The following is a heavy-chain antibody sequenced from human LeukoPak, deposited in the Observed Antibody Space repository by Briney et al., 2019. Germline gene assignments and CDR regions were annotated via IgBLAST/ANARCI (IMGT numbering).Heavy chain of an antibody. J-gene: IGHJ5*02. CDR3: ARVPVVELHQTKNWFDP. CDR2: ISAYNGNT. V-gene: IGHV1-18*01. Sequence: GASVKVSCKASGYTFTSYGISWVRQAPGQGLEWMGWISAYNGNTNYAQKLQCRVTMTTDTSTSTAYMELRSLRSDDTAVYYCARVPVVELHQTKNWFDPWGQGTLVTVSS. CDR1: GYTFTSYG. D-gene: IGHD2-15*01.